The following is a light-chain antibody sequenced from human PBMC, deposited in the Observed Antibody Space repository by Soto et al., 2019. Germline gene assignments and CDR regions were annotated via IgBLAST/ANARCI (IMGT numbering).Light chain of an antibody. J-gene: IGKJ4*01. CDR2: AAS. V-gene: IGKV1-9*01. CDR1: QGINSF. CDR3: QQLERYPST. Sequence: IQLTQSPSSLSASVGDRVTITCRASQGINSFLAWYQRKPGKAPKLLIYAASTLQSGVPSRFSGSGSGTDFTLTISSLQPEDFATYYCQQLERYPSTFGGGTKVDIK.